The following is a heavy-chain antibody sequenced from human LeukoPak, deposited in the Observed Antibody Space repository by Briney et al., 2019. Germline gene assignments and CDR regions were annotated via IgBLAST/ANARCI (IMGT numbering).Heavy chain of an antibody. Sequence: PGGSLRLSCAASGFTFSDYHMSWIRQAPGKGLEWVSYISSSGNTIYYADAVKGRFTITRDNAKNSLYLQMNSLRAEDTAVYCGARYDYGDYAYGMDVWGQGNTVTVSS. D-gene: IGHD4-17*01. CDR2: ISSSGNTI. J-gene: IGHJ6*02. V-gene: IGHV3-11*01. CDR1: GFTFSDYH. CDR3: ARYDYGDYAYGMDV.